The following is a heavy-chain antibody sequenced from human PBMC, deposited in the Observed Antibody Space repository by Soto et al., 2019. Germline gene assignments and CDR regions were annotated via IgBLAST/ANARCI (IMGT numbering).Heavy chain of an antibody. CDR3: ARALWFGEYYYGRDV. J-gene: IGHJ6*02. D-gene: IGHD3-10*01. Sequence: QVQLVQSGAEVKKPGSSVKVSCKASGGTFSSYTISWVRQAPGQGLEWMGRIIPILGIANYAQKFQGRVTITADKSTSTAYMELSSLRSEDTAVYYCARALWFGEYYYGRDVWGQGTTVTVSS. CDR1: GGTFSSYT. CDR2: IIPILGIA. V-gene: IGHV1-69*02.